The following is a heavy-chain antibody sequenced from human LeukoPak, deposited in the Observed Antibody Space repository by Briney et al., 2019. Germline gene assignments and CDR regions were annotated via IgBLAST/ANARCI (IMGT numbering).Heavy chain of an antibody. V-gene: IGHV3-23*01. CDR3: AKDTSAWWYHRAYMDV. CDR2: ISGRGDKT. J-gene: IGHJ6*03. Sequence: GGSLRLSCAASGFTFSNYAMSWVRQAPGRGLEWVSAISGRGDKTYHADSVKGRLTISRDNSRNTLSLQVSSLRAEDTAVYYCAKDTSAWWYHRAYMDVWGKGTTVTVSS. D-gene: IGHD2-15*01. CDR1: GFTFSNYA.